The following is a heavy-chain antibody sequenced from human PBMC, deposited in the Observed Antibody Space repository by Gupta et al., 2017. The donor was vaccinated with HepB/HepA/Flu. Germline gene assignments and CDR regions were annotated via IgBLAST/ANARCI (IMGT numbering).Heavy chain of an antibody. CDR2: ISSSSSYI. CDR1: GFTFSSYR. Sequence: EVQLVESGGGLVKPGGDLRLSCAASGFTFSSYRMNWVRQAPGKGLEWVSSISSSSSYIYYADAVKGRFTISRDNAKNSLYLQMNSLRAEDTAGYYCARDLKGDSYGYDYWGQGTLVTVSS. D-gene: IGHD5-18*01. CDR3: ARDLKGDSYGYDY. J-gene: IGHJ4*02. V-gene: IGHV3-21*01.